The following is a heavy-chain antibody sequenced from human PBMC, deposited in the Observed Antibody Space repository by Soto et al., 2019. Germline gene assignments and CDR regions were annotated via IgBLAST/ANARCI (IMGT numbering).Heavy chain of an antibody. J-gene: IGHJ4*02. CDR3: AKSPLGYCSGGICYPPHYFDY. CDR1: GFTFSNYA. Sequence: VQLLDSGGGLVQPGGSLRLSCAASGFTFSNYAMSWVRQAPGKGLEWGSGVGGSGDSTYYADSVKGRFTISRDNSKDTLYLQMNSLRAEDTAVYYCAKSPLGYCSGGICYPPHYFDYWGQGTLVTVSS. V-gene: IGHV3-23*01. CDR2: VGGSGDST. D-gene: IGHD2-15*01.